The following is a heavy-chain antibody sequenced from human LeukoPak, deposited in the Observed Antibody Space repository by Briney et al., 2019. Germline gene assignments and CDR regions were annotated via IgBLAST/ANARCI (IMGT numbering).Heavy chain of an antibody. V-gene: IGHV3-11*04. CDR1: GFTFSDYY. J-gene: IGHJ3*02. D-gene: IGHD3-22*01. CDR3: ARVGPYYYDSSGSDAFDI. CDR2: ISSSGSTI. Sequence: GGSLRLSCAASGFTFSDYYMSWIRQAPGKGLEWVSYISSSGSTIYYADSVKGRFTISRDNAKNSLYLQMNSLRAEDTAVYYCARVGPYYYDSSGSDAFDIWGQGTMVTVSS.